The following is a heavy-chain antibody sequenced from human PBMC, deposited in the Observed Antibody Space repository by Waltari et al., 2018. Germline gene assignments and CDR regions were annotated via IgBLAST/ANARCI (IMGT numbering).Heavy chain of an antibody. D-gene: IGHD3-9*01. J-gene: IGHJ3*02. CDR2: INHSGST. CDR1: GGSFSGSY. V-gene: IGHV4-34*01. Sequence: QVQLQESGPGLVKPSETLSLTCAVYGGSFSGSYWSWIRQPPGKGLGWIGEINHSGSTNYNPSLKSRVTISVDTSKNQFSLKLSSVTAADTAVYYCARQMLYYDILTGYGASGAFDIWGQGTMVTVSS. CDR3: ARQMLYYDILTGYGASGAFDI.